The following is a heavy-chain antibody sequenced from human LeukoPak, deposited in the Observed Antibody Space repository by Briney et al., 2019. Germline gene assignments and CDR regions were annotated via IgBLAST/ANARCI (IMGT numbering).Heavy chain of an antibody. J-gene: IGHJ5*02. CDR3: ARLYGTYPGWFDP. D-gene: IGHD4-17*01. Sequence: PGGSLRLSCAASGFTFSKAWMSWVRQAPGKGLEWVAVIWYDGSNKYYADSVKGRFTISRDNSKNTLYLQMNSLRAEDTAVYYCARLYGTYPGWFDPWGQGTLVTVSS. V-gene: IGHV3-33*08. CDR1: GFTFSKAW. CDR2: IWYDGSNK.